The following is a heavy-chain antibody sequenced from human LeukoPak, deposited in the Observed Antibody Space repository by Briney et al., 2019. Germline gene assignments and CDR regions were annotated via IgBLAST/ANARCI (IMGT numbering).Heavy chain of an antibody. CDR3: TRDIVYLQLEY. Sequence: PGGSLTLSCAASGFAFANYWMVWVRQAPGKGLEWVASIGKDGSEQAHADSVKGRFTISRDNARNSLYLQMSSLRVEDTATYYCTRDIVYLQLEYWGQGALVSVSS. V-gene: IGHV3-7*01. CDR2: IGKDGSEQ. D-gene: IGHD2-15*01. J-gene: IGHJ4*02. CDR1: GFAFANYW.